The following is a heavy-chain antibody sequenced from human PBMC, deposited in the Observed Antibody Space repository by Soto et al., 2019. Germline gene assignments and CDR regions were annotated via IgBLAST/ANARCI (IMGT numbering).Heavy chain of an antibody. V-gene: IGHV3-33*01. Sequence: QVQLVESGGGVVQPERSLRLSCAASGFIFSNHGMHWVRQAPGKGQEWVAVIWSDGNNRYYADSVKGRFTISRDNSKNTVYLQMNSLRAEDTAVYYCVRGDNWNDEASDYWGQGTLVTVSS. D-gene: IGHD1-1*01. CDR1: GFIFSNHG. J-gene: IGHJ4*02. CDR2: IWSDGNNR. CDR3: VRGDNWNDEASDY.